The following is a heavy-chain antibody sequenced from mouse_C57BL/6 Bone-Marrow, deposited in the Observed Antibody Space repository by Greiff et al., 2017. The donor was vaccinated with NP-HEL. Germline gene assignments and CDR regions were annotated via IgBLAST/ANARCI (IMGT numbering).Heavy chain of an antibody. V-gene: IGHV1-19*01. CDR3: ARTLRAWFAY. CDR2: INPYNVGT. D-gene: IGHD3-2*02. Sequence: VHVKQSGPVLVKPGASVKMSCKASGYTFTDYYMNWVKQSHGKSLEWLGVINPYNVGTSYNQTFKGKATLTVDKSSSTAYMELNSLTSEDSAVYYCARTLRAWFAYWGQGTLVTVSA. CDR1: GYTFTDYY. J-gene: IGHJ3*01.